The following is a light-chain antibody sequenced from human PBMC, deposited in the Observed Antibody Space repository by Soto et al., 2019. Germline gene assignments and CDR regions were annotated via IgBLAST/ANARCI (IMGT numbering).Light chain of an antibody. Sequence: EIVMTQSPGTLSVSPGERATLSCRAGQGVTTNFAWYQQKSGQSPRLLIYDVSNRATGIPDRFSGSGSGTDFTLTISRLETEDFAVYYCHQYGSSPGTFGQGTKV. CDR2: DVS. J-gene: IGKJ1*01. CDR1: QGVTTN. V-gene: IGKV3-20*01. CDR3: HQYGSSPGT.